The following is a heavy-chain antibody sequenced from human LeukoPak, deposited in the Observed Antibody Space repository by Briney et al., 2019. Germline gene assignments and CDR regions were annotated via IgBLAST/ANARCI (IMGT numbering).Heavy chain of an antibody. Sequence: SVKVSCKASGGTFSSYAISWVRQAPGQGLEWMGRIIPILGIANYAQKFQGRVTITADKSTSTAYVELSSLRTEDTAVYYCARWGNYYDSSGYYPDCWGQGTLVTVSS. D-gene: IGHD3-22*01. J-gene: IGHJ4*02. V-gene: IGHV1-69*04. CDR3: ARWGNYYDSSGYYPDC. CDR2: IIPILGIA. CDR1: GGTFSSYA.